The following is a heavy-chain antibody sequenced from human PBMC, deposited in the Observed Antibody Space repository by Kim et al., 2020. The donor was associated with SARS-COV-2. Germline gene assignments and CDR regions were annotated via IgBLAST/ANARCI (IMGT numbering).Heavy chain of an antibody. D-gene: IGHD6-19*01. CDR3: AKQSSSGWYNFDY. Sequence: YAEAGKGRFTISRENSKNTLDLQMNSLRAEDTAVYYCAKQSSSGWYNFDYWGQGTLVTVSS. J-gene: IGHJ4*02. V-gene: IGHV3-33*06.